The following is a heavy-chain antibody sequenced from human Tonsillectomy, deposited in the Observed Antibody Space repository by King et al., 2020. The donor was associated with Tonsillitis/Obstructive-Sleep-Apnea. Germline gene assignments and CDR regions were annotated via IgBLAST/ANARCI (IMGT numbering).Heavy chain of an antibody. CDR2: ISGSGGST. D-gene: IGHD1-1*01. V-gene: IGHV3-23*04. Sequence: VQLVESGGGLVQPGGSLRLSCAASGFTFSSYAMSWVRQAPGKGLEWVSAISGSGGSTYYADSVKGRFTISRDNSKNTLYLQMNSLRAEDTAVYYCAKDGMLEPLSGPQYFQHWGQGTLVTVSS. J-gene: IGHJ1*01. CDR3: AKDGMLEPLSGPQYFQH. CDR1: GFTFSSYA.